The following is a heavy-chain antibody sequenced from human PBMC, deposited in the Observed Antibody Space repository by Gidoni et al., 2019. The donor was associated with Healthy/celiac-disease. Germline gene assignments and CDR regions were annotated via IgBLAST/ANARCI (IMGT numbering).Heavy chain of an antibody. V-gene: IGHV4-39*07. Sequence: LQLQESGPGLVQPSATLSLPCTVSGGSFSSSSYYWGVIRQRPGKGLEWIGSIYYSGSTSYNPSLKSRVTISVDTSKNQFSLKLSSGTAADTAVYYCARGMDTAMVNLPFDYWGQGTLVTVSS. CDR1: GGSFSSSSYY. CDR3: ARGMDTAMVNLPFDY. D-gene: IGHD5-18*01. CDR2: IYYSGST. J-gene: IGHJ4*02.